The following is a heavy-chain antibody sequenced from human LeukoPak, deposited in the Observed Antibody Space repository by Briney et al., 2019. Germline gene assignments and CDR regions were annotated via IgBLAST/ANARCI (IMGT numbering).Heavy chain of an antibody. J-gene: IGHJ3*02. CDR1: GASFSGYY. CDR3: ARLFEVVDAFDI. D-gene: IGHD2-21*01. Sequence: KPSETLSLTCAVYGASFSGYYWSWIRQPPGKGLEWIGEVNHSGSTNYNPSLKSRVTISLDTSKNQFSLKLSSVAAADTAVYYCARLFEVVDAFDIWGQGTMVTVSS. V-gene: IGHV4-34*01. CDR2: VNHSGST.